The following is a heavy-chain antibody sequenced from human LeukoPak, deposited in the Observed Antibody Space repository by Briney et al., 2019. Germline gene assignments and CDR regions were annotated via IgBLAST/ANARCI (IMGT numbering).Heavy chain of an antibody. CDR1: GFTFNTYA. Sequence: GGSLRLSCAASGFTFNTYAMNWVRQAPGKGLEWVSGISGSGGSTYYADSVKGRFTISRDNSKNTLYLQMNSLRAEDTAVYYCAKDQNSRLSQWFDPWGQGTLVTVSS. CDR3: AKDQNSRLSQWFDP. V-gene: IGHV3-23*01. J-gene: IGHJ5*02. CDR2: ISGSGGST. D-gene: IGHD1/OR15-1a*01.